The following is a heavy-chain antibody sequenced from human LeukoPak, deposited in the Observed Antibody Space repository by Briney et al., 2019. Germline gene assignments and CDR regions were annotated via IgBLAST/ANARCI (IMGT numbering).Heavy chain of an antibody. D-gene: IGHD6-6*01. CDR3: ASSSSSRRGGDY. Sequence: GESLKVSCKGSGYRVTSYWMGWVRQMPGKGLEWMGIIYPGDSDTRYSPSFQGQVTISADKSISTAYLQWSSLKASDTAMYYCASSSSSRRGGDYWGQGTLVTVSS. V-gene: IGHV5-51*01. J-gene: IGHJ4*02. CDR1: GYRVTSYW. CDR2: IYPGDSDT.